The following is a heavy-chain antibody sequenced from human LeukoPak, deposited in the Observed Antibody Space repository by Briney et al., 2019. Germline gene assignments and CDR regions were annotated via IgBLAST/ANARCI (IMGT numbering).Heavy chain of an antibody. CDR2: TYYRSKWYN. V-gene: IGHV6-1*01. J-gene: IGHJ5*02. CDR3: ARDRGSYDILTGSRAAWFDP. D-gene: IGHD3-9*01. Sequence: KPSQTLSLTCAISGDSVSSNSAAWNWIRQSPSRGLEWLGRTYYRSKWYNDYAVSVKGRIAINPDTSKNQFSLKLSSVTAADTAVYYCARDRGSYDILTGSRAAWFDPWGLGTLVTVSS. CDR1: GDSVSSNSAA.